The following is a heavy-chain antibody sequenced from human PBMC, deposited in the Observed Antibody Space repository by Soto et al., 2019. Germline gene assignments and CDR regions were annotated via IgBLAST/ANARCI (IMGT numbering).Heavy chain of an antibody. J-gene: IGHJ6*02. CDR3: ARERGGYYDSSGYPGYYGMDV. V-gene: IGHV4-59*01. CDR1: GGSISSYY. D-gene: IGHD3-22*01. CDR2: IYYSGST. Sequence: ASETLSLTCTVSGGSISSYYWSWIRQPPGKGLEWIGYIYYSGSTNYNPSLKSRVTISVDTSKNQFSLKLSSVTAADTAVYYCARERGGYYDSSGYPGYYGMDVWGQGTTVTVSS.